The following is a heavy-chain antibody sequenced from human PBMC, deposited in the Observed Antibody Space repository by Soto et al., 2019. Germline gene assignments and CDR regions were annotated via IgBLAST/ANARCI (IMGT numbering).Heavy chain of an antibody. Sequence: GGSLRLSCAASGFTFSNAWMSWVRQAPGKGLEWVGRIKSKTDGGTTDYAAPVKGRFTISRDDSKNTLYLQMNSLKTEDTAVYYCTIRPSIAARVGYWGQGTLVTVSS. CDR2: IKSKTDGGTT. D-gene: IGHD6-6*01. J-gene: IGHJ4*02. CDR1: GFTFSNAW. V-gene: IGHV3-15*01. CDR3: TIRPSIAARVGY.